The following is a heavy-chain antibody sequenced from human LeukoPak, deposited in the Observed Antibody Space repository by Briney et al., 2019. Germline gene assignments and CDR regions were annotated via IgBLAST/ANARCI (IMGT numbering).Heavy chain of an antibody. J-gene: IGHJ6*03. V-gene: IGHV1-18*01. CDR1: GYTFTSYG. CDR2: ISAYNGNT. CDR3: ARGVRGYSGYSDYYYYMDV. Sequence: GASVKVSCKASGYTFTSYGISWVRQAPGQGLEWMGWISAYNGNTNYAQKLQGRVTMTTDTSTSTAYMELRSLGSDDTAVYYCARGVRGYSGYSDYYYYMDVWGKGTTVTVSS. D-gene: IGHD5-12*01.